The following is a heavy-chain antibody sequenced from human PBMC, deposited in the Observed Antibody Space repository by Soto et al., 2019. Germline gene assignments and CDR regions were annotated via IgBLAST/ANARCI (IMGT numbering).Heavy chain of an antibody. V-gene: IGHV3-7*05. CDR1: DFPFSGYL. Sequence: EVQVLESGGGSVQPGGSLRLSCTVSDFPFSGYLMDWVRQAPGKGLEWVANINHDGSEMYYGDSVKGRFTISRDNAKNSLYLQMNILRVEDTAVYYCARGLVVMWGQGTMVTVSS. CDR3: ARGLVVM. CDR2: INHDGSEM. J-gene: IGHJ3*02. D-gene: IGHD3-10*01.